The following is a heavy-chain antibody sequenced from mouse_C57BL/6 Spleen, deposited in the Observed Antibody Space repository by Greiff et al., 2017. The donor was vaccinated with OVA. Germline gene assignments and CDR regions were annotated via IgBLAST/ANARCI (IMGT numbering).Heavy chain of an antibody. CDR1: GYTFTDYE. Sequence: VKLQESGAELVRPGASVTLSCKASGYTFTDYEMHWVKQTPVHGLEWIGAIDPETGGTAYNQKFKGKAILTADKSSSTAYMELRSLTSEDSAVYYCTRGLDYWGQGTTLTVSS. CDR3: TRGLDY. V-gene: IGHV1-15*01. J-gene: IGHJ2*01. CDR2: IDPETGGT.